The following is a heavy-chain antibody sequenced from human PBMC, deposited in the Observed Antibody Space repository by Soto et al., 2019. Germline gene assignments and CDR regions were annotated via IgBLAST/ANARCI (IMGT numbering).Heavy chain of an antibody. D-gene: IGHD2-21*02. CDR2: IIPIFGTA. CDR3: ARERRLVAVTDISYYYYGMDV. V-gene: IGHV1-69*13. J-gene: IGHJ6*02. Sequence: GASVKVSCKASGGTFSSYSISWVRQAPGQGLEWMGGIIPIFGTANYAQKFQGRVTITADESTSTAYMELSSLRSEDTAVYYCARERRLVAVTDISYYYYGMDVWGQGTKVTVSS. CDR1: GGTFSSYS.